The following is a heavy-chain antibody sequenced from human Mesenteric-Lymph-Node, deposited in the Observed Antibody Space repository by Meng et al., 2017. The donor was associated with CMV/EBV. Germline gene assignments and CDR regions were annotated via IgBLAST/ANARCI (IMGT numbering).Heavy chain of an antibody. D-gene: IGHD3-9*01. CDR3: ARVSSGGRSFDWSSDY. V-gene: IGHV1-8*01. CDR2: MNPSRGST. Sequence: ASVKVSCKASGYSFTSYDISWVRQATGQGLEWMGWMNPSRGSTAYAQTFQGRVTMTWNTSIRTDYMELSSLRFDDTAMYYCARVSSGGRSFDWSSDYWGQGTLVTVSS. CDR1: GYSFTSYD. J-gene: IGHJ4*02.